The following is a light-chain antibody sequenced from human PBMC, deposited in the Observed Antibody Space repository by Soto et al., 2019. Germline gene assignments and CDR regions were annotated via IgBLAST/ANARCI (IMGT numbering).Light chain of an antibody. CDR2: DAS. CDR1: QSLSSW. V-gene: IGKV1-5*01. J-gene: IGKJ3*01. CDR3: QQYNSYST. Sequence: DIQMTQSPSTLSASVGDRVTITCRASQSLSSWLAWYQQKPGKAPKLLIYDASSLESGVPSRFSGSGSGTEFTLTISSLQPDDFATYYCQQYNSYSTFGPGTKVDIK.